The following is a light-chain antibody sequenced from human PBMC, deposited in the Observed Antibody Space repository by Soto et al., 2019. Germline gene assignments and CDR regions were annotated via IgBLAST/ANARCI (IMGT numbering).Light chain of an antibody. V-gene: IGLV2-18*02. CDR3: CSHSSSNSFV. CDR1: SSDVGAYNR. CDR2: EVS. Sequence: QSVLTQPPSVSGSPGQSVTISCAGTSSDVGAYNRVSWYQQSLGTAPKLMIYEVSDRPSGVPDRFSGSKSGNTASLTISGLQAEDEADYYCCSHSSSNSFVFGTGTKVTVL. J-gene: IGLJ1*01.